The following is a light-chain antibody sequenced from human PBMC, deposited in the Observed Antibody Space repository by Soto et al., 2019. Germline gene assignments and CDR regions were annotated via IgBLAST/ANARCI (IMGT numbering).Light chain of an antibody. CDR3: SSYTNTSTLV. V-gene: IGLV2-14*03. CDR1: SSDLGAYKY. CDR2: EVS. Sequence: QSVLTQPASVSGSPGQPIAISCAGTSSDLGAYKYVSWYQQHPDKAPKLILYEVSRRPSGVSNRFSGSKSGNTASLTISGLLAEDEADYSCSSYTNTSTLVFGTRTKVTVL. J-gene: IGLJ1*01.